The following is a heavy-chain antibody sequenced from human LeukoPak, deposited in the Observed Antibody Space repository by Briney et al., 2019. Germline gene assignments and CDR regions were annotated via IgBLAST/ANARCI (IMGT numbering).Heavy chain of an antibody. CDR3: ARTAKYSSGWHAYYYYMDV. V-gene: IGHV4-4*07. CDR1: GGSISSNY. J-gene: IGHJ6*03. CDR2: IYTSGST. D-gene: IGHD6-19*01. Sequence: SETLSLTCTVSGGSISSNYCSWIRQPAGKGLEWIGRIYTSGSTHYNPSLKSRVTMSVDTSKNEFSLKLSSVTAADTAVYYCARTAKYSSGWHAYYYYMDVWGKGTTVTVSS.